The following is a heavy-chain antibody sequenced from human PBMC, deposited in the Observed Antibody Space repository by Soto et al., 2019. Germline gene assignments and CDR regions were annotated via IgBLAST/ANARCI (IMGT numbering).Heavy chain of an antibody. J-gene: IGHJ4*02. CDR3: AKDAKRTSGWYYFDY. Sequence: GGSLRLSCAASGFTFSILAMGWVRQAPGKGLEWVSVIDYSGGTTYYTDSVKGRFIISRDNSKKMLYLQMNSLRAEDTAVYYCAKDAKRTSGWYYFDYWGQGALVTVSS. CDR2: IDYSGGTT. D-gene: IGHD6-19*01. CDR1: GFTFSILA. V-gene: IGHV3-23*01.